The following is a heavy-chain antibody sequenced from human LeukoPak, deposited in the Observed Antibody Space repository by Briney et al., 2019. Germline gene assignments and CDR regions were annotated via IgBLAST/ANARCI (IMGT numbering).Heavy chain of an antibody. Sequence: PGGSLRLSCAASGFIFSKYDMNWVRQAPGKGLEWVSSTDASGIDKYYADSVKGRFTISRDNAKNSLYLQMNSLRAEDTAVYYCAREYSAVFDYWGQGTLVTVSS. CDR1: GFIFSKYD. D-gene: IGHD5-12*01. J-gene: IGHJ4*02. CDR2: TDASGIDK. V-gene: IGHV3-21*01. CDR3: AREYSAVFDY.